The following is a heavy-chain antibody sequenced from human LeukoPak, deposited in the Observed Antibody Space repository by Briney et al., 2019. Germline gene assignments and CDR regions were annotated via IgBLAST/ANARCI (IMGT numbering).Heavy chain of an antibody. D-gene: IGHD1-26*01. CDR3: ARGRRIVGATTSYYYYGMDV. V-gene: IGHV1-46*01. CDR1: GYTFTSYY. Sequence: ASVKVSCKASGYTFTSYYMHWVRQAPGQGLEWMGTINPSSGSRSYAQKLQGRVTMTTDTSTSTAYMELRSLRSDDTAVYYCARGRRIVGATTSYYYYGMDVWGQGTTVTVSS. J-gene: IGHJ6*02. CDR2: INPSSGSR.